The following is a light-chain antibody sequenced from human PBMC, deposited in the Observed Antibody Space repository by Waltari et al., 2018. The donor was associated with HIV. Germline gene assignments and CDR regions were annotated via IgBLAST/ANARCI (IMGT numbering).Light chain of an antibody. V-gene: IGLV2-14*03. CDR2: DVS. CDR1: SSDVGGYNY. Sequence: QSALTQPASVSGSPGQSLTISCTGTSSDVGGYNYVSWYQQHPGKVPKLMFYDVSNRPSGVSNRFSGSKSGNTASLTISGLQAEDEADYYCSSYTSSSTNVFGTGTKVTVL. J-gene: IGLJ1*01. CDR3: SSYTSSSTNV.